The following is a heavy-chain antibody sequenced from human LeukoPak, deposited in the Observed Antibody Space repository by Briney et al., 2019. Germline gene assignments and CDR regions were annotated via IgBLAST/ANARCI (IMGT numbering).Heavy chain of an antibody. D-gene: IGHD4-17*01. CDR3: AREGRLYGDYGRTQNWYFDL. Sequence: GGSLRLSCAASGFTFSSYAMSWVRQAPGKGLEWVSAISGSGGSTYYADSVKGRFTISRDNSKNTLYLQMNSLRAEDTAVYYCAREGRLYGDYGRTQNWYFDLWGRGTLVTVSS. J-gene: IGHJ2*01. CDR2: ISGSGGST. CDR1: GFTFSSYA. V-gene: IGHV3-23*01.